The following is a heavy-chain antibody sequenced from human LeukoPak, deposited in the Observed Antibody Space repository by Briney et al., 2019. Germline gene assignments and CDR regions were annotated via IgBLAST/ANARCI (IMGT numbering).Heavy chain of an antibody. CDR3: ARGGNYYYYYGMDA. CDR2: INHSGST. CDR1: GGSFSGYY. V-gene: IGHV4-34*01. J-gene: IGHJ6*02. Sequence: SETLSLTCAVYGGSFSGYYWSWIRQPPGKGLEWIGEINHSGSTNYNPSLKSRVTISVDTSKNQFSLKLSSVTAADTAVYYCARGGNYYYYYGMDAWGQGTTVTVSS. D-gene: IGHD4-23*01.